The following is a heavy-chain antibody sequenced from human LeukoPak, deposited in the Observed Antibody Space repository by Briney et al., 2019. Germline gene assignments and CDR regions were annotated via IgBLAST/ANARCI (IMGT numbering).Heavy chain of an antibody. CDR1: GFTFSSYG. J-gene: IGHJ5*02. CDR2: IRYDGSNK. CDR3: AKAAYYYGSGSYPPWFDP. D-gene: IGHD3-10*01. Sequence: GGSLRLSCAASGFTFSSYGMHWVRQAPGKGLEWVAFIRYDGSNKYYADSVKGRFTISRDNSKNTLYLQMNSLRAEDTAVYYCAKAAYYYGSGSYPPWFDPWGQGTLVTVSS. V-gene: IGHV3-30*02.